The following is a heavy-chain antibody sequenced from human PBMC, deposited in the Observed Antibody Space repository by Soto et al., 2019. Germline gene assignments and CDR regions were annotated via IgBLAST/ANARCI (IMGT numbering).Heavy chain of an antibody. Sequence: QVQLRESGPGLVKPSQTLSLTCTVSGGSINSGTNYWSWIRQSPGKGLEWIGYISYSGSTYYNPSLKSRVTISVDTSKNQFSLNLGSVTAADTAVYFCAGRSTSSYGYFGLWGRGTLVTVSS. D-gene: IGHD6-6*01. V-gene: IGHV4-30-4*01. CDR3: AGRSTSSYGYFGL. CDR2: ISYSGST. J-gene: IGHJ2*01. CDR1: GGSINSGTNY.